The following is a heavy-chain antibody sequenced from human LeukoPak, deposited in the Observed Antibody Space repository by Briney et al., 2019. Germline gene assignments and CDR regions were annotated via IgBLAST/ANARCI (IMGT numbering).Heavy chain of an antibody. D-gene: IGHD6-19*01. J-gene: IGHJ3*02. V-gene: IGHV4-31*03. Sequence: TPSLTCTVSGGSISSGDYYWTWIRQHPGKGLEWIGYIYYRGSTYYNPSLKSRATISVDTSKNQFSLKLSSVTAADTAVYHCARADYSGGWAGAFDIWGQGTMVTVSS. CDR1: GGSISSGDYY. CDR3: ARADYSGGWAGAFDI. CDR2: IYYRGST.